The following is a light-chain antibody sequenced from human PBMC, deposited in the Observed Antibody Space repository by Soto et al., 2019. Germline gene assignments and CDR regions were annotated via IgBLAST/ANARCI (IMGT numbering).Light chain of an antibody. V-gene: IGLV1-47*02. CDR1: SSNIGSNY. J-gene: IGLJ1*01. CDR3: AAWDDSLSGYV. Sequence: QPVLTQPPSASGTPGQRVTISCSGRSSNIGSNYVYWYQQLPGTAPKLLIYSNNQRPSGVPARFSGSKSGTSASLAISGLRSEDEADYYCAAWDDSLSGYVFGTGTKLTVL. CDR2: SNN.